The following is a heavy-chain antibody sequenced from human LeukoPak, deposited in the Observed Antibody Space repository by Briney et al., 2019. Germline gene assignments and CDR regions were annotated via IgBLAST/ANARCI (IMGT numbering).Heavy chain of an antibody. CDR3: ATVGATAQYYYYYMDV. Sequence: GGSLRLSCAASGFTFSSYGMHWVRQAPGKGLEWVAVIWYDGSNKYYADCVKGRFTISRDNSKNTLYLQMNSLKAEDTAVYYCATVGATAQYYYYYMDVWGKGTTVTVSS. V-gene: IGHV3-33*01. D-gene: IGHD1-26*01. CDR1: GFTFSSYG. J-gene: IGHJ6*03. CDR2: IWYDGSNK.